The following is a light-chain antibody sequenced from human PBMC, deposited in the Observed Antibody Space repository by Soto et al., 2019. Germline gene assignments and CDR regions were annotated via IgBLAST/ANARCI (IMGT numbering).Light chain of an antibody. Sequence: DIQMTQSPSTLSASVGDRLTITRRASQIISSWLAWYQQKPGKPPKLLIYDASSLESGVPSRFSGSGSGTDFSLTITSLQPDDFATYYCQQYNSYSTFGPATFGQGTKVDIK. CDR3: QQYNSYSTFGPAT. CDR1: QIISSW. J-gene: IGKJ1*01. V-gene: IGKV1-5*01. CDR2: DAS.